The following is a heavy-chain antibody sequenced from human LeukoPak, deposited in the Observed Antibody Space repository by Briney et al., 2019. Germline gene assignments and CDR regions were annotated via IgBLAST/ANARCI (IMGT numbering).Heavy chain of an antibody. CDR1: GGSFSGYY. D-gene: IGHD6-13*01. V-gene: IGHV4-34*01. CDR3: ARAPVAAAGTYYYYYMDV. J-gene: IGHJ6*03. CDR2: INHSGST. Sequence: SETLSLTCAVYGGSFSGYYWSWIRQPPGKGLEWIGEINHSGSTNYNPSLKSRVTISVDTSKNQFSLKLSSVTVADTAVYYCARAPVAAAGTYYYYYMDVWGKGTTVTVSS.